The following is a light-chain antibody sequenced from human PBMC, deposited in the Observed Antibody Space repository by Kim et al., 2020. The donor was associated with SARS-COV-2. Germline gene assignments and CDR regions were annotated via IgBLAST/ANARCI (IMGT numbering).Light chain of an antibody. V-gene: IGKV3-20*01. J-gene: IGKJ2*01. CDR1: QSVTSSY. Sequence: PGNRATLSCRASQSVTSSYLAWYQQKPGQAPRLLIYGASSRATGIPHRFSGSGSGTDFTLTISRLEPEDFAVYYCQQYGSSPQTFGQGTKLEI. CDR3: QQYGSSPQT. CDR2: GAS.